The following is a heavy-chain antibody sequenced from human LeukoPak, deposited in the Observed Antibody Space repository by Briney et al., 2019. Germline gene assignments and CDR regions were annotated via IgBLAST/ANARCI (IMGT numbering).Heavy chain of an antibody. CDR2: IWYDGSNK. D-gene: IGHD2-21*02. CDR1: GFTFSSYS. CDR3: ARGPGGCGGDCYLGDY. Sequence: PGGSLRLSCAASGFTFSSYSMNWVRQAPGKGLEWVAVIWYDGSNKYYADSVKGRFTISRDNSKNTLYLQMNSLRAEDTAVYYCARGPGGCGGDCYLGDYWGQGTLVTASS. V-gene: IGHV3-33*08. J-gene: IGHJ4*02.